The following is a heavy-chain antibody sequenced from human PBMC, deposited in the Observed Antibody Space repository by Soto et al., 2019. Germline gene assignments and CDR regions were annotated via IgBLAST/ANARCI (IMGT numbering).Heavy chain of an antibody. CDR2: LSASGGST. CDR3: AKSSQGCGRCQYQYMDV. V-gene: IGHV3-23*01. Sequence: GGSLRLSCAASGFTFSTYAMSWVRQAPGKGLEWVSALSASGGSTYYADSVKGRFTISRDNSKNTLYLQMNSLRAEDMAVYYCAKSSQGCGRCQYQYMDVWGKGTTVTVSS. J-gene: IGHJ6*03. CDR1: GFTFSTYA. D-gene: IGHD2-15*01.